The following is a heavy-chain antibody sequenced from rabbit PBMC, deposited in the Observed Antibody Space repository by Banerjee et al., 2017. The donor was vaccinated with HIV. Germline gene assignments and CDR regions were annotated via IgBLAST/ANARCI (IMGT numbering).Heavy chain of an antibody. CDR2: SAAGSGTT. CDR3: AKYYSNGDTGYVYGDL. Sequence: QEQLEESGGDLVKPEGSLTLTCTASGFSFSSYCICWVRQAPGKGLEWIGCSAAGSGTTYYASWAKGRFTISKTSSTTVTLQMTSLTAADTATYFCAKYYSNGDTGYVYGDLWGPGTLVTVS. CDR1: GFSFSSYC. V-gene: IGHV1S45*01. D-gene: IGHD6-1*01. J-gene: IGHJ4*01.